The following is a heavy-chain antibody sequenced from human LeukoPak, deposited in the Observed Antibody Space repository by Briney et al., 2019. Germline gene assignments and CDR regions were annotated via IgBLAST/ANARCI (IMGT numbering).Heavy chain of an antibody. CDR2: ISSSSSYI. D-gene: IGHD3-16*01. V-gene: IGHV3-21*01. CDR3: ARDVPPWGYDAFDI. J-gene: IGHJ3*02. Sequence: GGSLRLSCAASGFTFSSYSVNWVRQAPGKGLEWVSSISSSSSYIYYADSVKGRFTISRDNAKNSLYLQMNSLRAEDTAVYYCARDVPPWGYDAFDIWGQGTKVTVSS. CDR1: GFTFSSYS.